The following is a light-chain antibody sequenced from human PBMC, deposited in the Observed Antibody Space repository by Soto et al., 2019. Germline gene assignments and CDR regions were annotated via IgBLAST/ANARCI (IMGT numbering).Light chain of an antibody. CDR1: QSVSSY. CDR2: DAS. J-gene: IGKJ4*01. Sequence: EIVLTQSPATLSLSPGERATLSCRASQSVSSYLAWYQQKPGQAPRLLIYDASNRATGIPARFIGSGSGTDFPLTISSLEPEDFAVYYCQQRSNWPPLTFGGGTKVEIK. V-gene: IGKV3-11*01. CDR3: QQRSNWPPLT.